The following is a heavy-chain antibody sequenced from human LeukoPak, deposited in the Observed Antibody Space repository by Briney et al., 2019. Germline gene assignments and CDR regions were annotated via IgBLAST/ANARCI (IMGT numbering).Heavy chain of an antibody. CDR2: IYYSGST. CDR1: GGSISFYY. Sequence: SETLSLTCSVSGGSISFYYWSWIRQPPGKGLEYIGYIYYSGSTNYNPSLKSRVTISVDTSKDQFSLNLTSVTAADTAVYYCARLKCISTTCPSRYVMDVWGQGTTVTVSS. V-gene: IGHV4-59*01. CDR3: ARLKCISTTCPSRYVMDV. D-gene: IGHD2-2*01. J-gene: IGHJ6*02.